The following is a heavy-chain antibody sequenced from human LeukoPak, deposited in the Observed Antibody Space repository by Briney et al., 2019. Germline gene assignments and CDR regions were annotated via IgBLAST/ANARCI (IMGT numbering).Heavy chain of an antibody. Sequence: PGGSLRLSCAASGFSFSSYAMSWVRQAPGEGLEWVSAISGSGGTTSHADSVKGRFTISRDNSKNTLYPQMSSPRAEDTAVYYCAKGVVPAAMVDYWGQGTLVTVSS. CDR2: ISGSGGTT. CDR1: GFSFSSYA. J-gene: IGHJ4*02. D-gene: IGHD2-2*01. CDR3: AKGVVPAAMVDY. V-gene: IGHV3-23*01.